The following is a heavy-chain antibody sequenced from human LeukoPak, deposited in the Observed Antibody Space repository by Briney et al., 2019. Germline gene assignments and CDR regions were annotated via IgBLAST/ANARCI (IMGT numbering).Heavy chain of an antibody. CDR3: ARELVRGVNYYGMDV. V-gene: IGHV4-30-2*01. CDR2: IYHSGST. J-gene: IGHJ6*02. CDR1: GGSISSGGYY. D-gene: IGHD3-10*01. Sequence: SQTLSLTCTVSGGSISSGGYYWSWIRQPPGKGLEWIGYIYHSGSTYYNPSLKSRVTISVDRSKNQFSLKLSSVTAADTAVYYCARELVRGVNYYGMDVWGQGTTVTVSS.